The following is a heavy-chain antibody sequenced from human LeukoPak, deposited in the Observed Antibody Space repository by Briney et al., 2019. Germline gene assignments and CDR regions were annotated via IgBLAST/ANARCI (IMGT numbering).Heavy chain of an antibody. CDR1: GGTFTSYA. D-gene: IGHD2/OR15-2a*01. CDR2: IIPIFGTA. CDR3: ARDHDAALFPY. J-gene: IGHJ4*02. V-gene: IGHV1-69*05. Sequence: EASVKVSCKSSGGTFTSYAISWVRQAPGQGLEWMGGIIPIFGTANYAQKFQGRVTITTDESTSTAYMELSSLRSEDTAVYYCARDHDAALFPYWGQGTLVTVSS.